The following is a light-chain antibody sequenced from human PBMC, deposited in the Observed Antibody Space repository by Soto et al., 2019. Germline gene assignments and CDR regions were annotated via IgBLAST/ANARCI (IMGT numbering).Light chain of an antibody. J-gene: IGLJ2*01. CDR3: SSYAPGTTPVV. Sequence: QSALTQPASVSGSPGQSITISCTGTSSDIGSYNHVSWYQQHAGTAPKLMIYEVTYRPSGVSYRFSGSKSGNTASLTISGLQTEDEADYFCSSYAPGTTPVVFGGGTKVTVL. CDR1: SSDIGSYNH. V-gene: IGLV2-14*01. CDR2: EVT.